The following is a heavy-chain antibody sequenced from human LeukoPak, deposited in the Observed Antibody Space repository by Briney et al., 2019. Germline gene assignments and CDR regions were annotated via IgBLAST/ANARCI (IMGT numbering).Heavy chain of an antibody. CDR2: INHSGST. CDR3: ARGRTQLWLRRWFDP. J-gene: IGHJ5*02. CDR1: GGSFSGYY. V-gene: IGHV4-34*01. D-gene: IGHD5-18*01. Sequence: SETLPLTCAVYGGSFSGYYWSWIRQPPGKGLEWIGEINHSGSTNYNPSLKSRVTISVDTSKNQFSLKLSSVTAADTAVYYCARGRTQLWLRRWFDPWGQGTLVTVSS.